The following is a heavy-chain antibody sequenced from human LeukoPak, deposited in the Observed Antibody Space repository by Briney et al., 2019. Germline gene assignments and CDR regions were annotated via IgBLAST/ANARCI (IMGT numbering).Heavy chain of an antibody. CDR1: GGTFSSYA. D-gene: IGHD3-3*02. CDR3: ARGPALSYGMDV. V-gene: IGHV1-69*13. Sequence: SVKVSCKASGGTFSSYAISWVRQAPGQGLEWMGGIIPIFGTANYAQKFQGRVTITADESTSTAYMELSSLRSEDTAVYYCARGPALSYGMDVWGQGTTVTVSS. J-gene: IGHJ6*02. CDR2: IIPIFGTA.